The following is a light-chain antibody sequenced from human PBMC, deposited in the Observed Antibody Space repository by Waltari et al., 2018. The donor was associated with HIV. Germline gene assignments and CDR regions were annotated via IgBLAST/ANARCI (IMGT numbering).Light chain of an antibody. CDR2: TNS. Sequence: QSVLTQPPSVSGAPGQRVTLSCPGSSSNIGAGSDVSWYQHLPETAPQLLIHTNSNRPSGVPDRFSGSKSGTLASLAITGLQAEDEADYYCQSYDSSLSSSVFGGGTKLTVL. CDR3: QSYDSSLSSSV. V-gene: IGLV1-40*01. J-gene: IGLJ3*02. CDR1: SSNIGAGSD.